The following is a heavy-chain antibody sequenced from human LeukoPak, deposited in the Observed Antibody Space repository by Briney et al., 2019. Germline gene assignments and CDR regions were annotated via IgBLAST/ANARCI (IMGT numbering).Heavy chain of an antibody. V-gene: IGHV3-49*03. Sequence: GGSLRLSWTGPGFTFVDYGINWFRQAPGKGLEWVGFIRRKAYSGTTEFAASVKDRFTISRDDSKSIAYLQMNSLKTEDTAVYYCTRDSVYSYGLTELGFWGQGTLVTVSS. CDR2: IRRKAYSGTT. J-gene: IGHJ4*02. CDR1: GFTFVDYG. CDR3: TRDSVYSYGLTELGF. D-gene: IGHD5-18*01.